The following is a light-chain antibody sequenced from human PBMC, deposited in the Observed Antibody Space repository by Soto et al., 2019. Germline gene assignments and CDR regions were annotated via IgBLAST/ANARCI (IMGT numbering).Light chain of an antibody. J-gene: IGKJ5*01. CDR1: QSVSSSY. CDR2: GAS. Sequence: EIVLTQSPGTLSLSPGERATLSCRASQSVSSSYLAWYQQKPGQAPRLLIYGASSRATGIPDRFSGSGSGTEFTLTISSLQSEDFAVYYCQQSQYWPPITFGQGTRLEIK. V-gene: IGKV3D-20*02. CDR3: QQSQYWPPIT.